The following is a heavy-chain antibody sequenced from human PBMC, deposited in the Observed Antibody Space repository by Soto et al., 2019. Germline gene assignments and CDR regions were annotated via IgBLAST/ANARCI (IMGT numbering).Heavy chain of an antibody. J-gene: IGHJ4*02. D-gene: IGHD2-2*01. CDR3: ARDYLSSKLSLSYFDF. Sequence: QVQLVQSGAEVTRPGASVKVSCKASGYSFISHYIHWVRQAPGQGLEWMGFINPSGGSATLAQKFQRRVTMTRDTSTSTVYMELTILRSEDAAVYYCARDYLSSKLSLSYFDFWGQGTLVTVSS. CDR2: INPSGGSA. CDR1: GYSFISHY. V-gene: IGHV1-46*01.